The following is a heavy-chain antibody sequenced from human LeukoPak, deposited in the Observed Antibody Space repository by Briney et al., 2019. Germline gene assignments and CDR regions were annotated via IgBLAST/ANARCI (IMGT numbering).Heavy chain of an antibody. D-gene: IGHD2-21*02. CDR1: GYSFSNYW. CDR2: IFPGDFDT. V-gene: IGHV5-51*01. Sequence: GESLKISCKGSGYSFSNYWIGWVRQMPGEGLELMGLIFPGDFDTSYSPSFQGQVTISADKSINTAYLQWGSLKASDTAVYYCARQRGAYCGGDCYSLFDSCGQGTLVTVSA. J-gene: IGHJ4*02. CDR3: ARQRGAYCGGDCYSLFDS.